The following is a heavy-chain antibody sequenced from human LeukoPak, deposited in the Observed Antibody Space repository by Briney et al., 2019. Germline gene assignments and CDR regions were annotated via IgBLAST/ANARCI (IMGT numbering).Heavy chain of an antibody. J-gene: IGHJ3*01. V-gene: IGHV3-64*01. CDR3: ARVGASLPDAFDV. D-gene: IGHD4/OR15-4a*01. CDR1: GITFSNYA. Sequence: GGSLRLSCAASGITFSNYAMHWVRQAPGKGLQHVSAISSNGGSTYYANSVKGRFTISRDNSKNTLYLQMSSLRAEDMAVYYCARVGASLPDAFDVWGQGTMVTVSS. CDR2: ISSNGGST.